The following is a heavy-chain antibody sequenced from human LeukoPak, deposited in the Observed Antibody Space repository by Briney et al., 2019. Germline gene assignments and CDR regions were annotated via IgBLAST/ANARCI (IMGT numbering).Heavy chain of an antibody. J-gene: IGHJ6*03. CDR1: GYSISTNYY. CDR3: ARDGSRGGFWSGSSLHSMDV. D-gene: IGHD3-3*01. Sequence: SETLSLTCTVSGYSISTNYYWGWVRQPPGKGLEWIGSGHHSGSTFYNPSLKSRVAVSVDTSKNQFSLKVTYVTAADAAVHYCARDGSRGGFWSGSSLHSMDVWGKGTTVTVSS. CDR2: GHHSGST. V-gene: IGHV4-38-2*02.